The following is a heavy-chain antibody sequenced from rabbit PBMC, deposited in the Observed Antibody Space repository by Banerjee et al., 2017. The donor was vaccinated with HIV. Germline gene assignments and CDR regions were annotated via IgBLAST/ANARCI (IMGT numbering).Heavy chain of an antibody. CDR1: GFSFSNYY. J-gene: IGHJ4*01. CDR2: IYTSSGNT. D-gene: IGHD4-2*01. Sequence: QSLEESGGDLVKPGGTLTLTCTASGFSFSNYYMCWVRQAPGKGLEWIGCIYTSSGNTHYASWAKGRFTISKTSSTTVTLQMTSLTAADTATYFCARTYAGGTGWVFDLRGPGTLVT. CDR3: ARTYAGGTGWVFDL. V-gene: IGHV1S40*01.